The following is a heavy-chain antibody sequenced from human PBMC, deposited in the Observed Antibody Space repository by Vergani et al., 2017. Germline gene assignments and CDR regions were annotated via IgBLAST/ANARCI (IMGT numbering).Heavy chain of an antibody. CDR2: INPSGGST. Sequence: QVQLVQSGAEVKKPGASVKVSCKASGYTFTSYYMHWVRQAPGQGLEWMGIINPSGGSTSYAQKFQGRVTMTRDTSTSTVYMELSSLRSEDTAVYYCARVPEWLSSQYYFDYWGQGTLVTVSS. CDR3: ARVPEWLSSQYYFDY. V-gene: IGHV1-46*01. D-gene: IGHD3-3*01. CDR1: GYTFTSYY. J-gene: IGHJ4*02.